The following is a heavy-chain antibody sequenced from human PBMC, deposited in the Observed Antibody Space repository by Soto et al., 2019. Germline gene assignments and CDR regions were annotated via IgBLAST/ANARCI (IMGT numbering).Heavy chain of an antibody. D-gene: IGHD6-19*01. J-gene: IGHJ4*02. CDR3: ARAGRAVDFDY. CDR1: GDSISNNNW. V-gene: IGHV4-4*02. CDR2: IHHSGNT. Sequence: QVQLQESGPGLVKTSGPLSLTCVVSGDSISNNNWWSWVRQPPGKGLEWIGEIHHSGNTNYNPSLKSRVTISLDKSRNELSLNVGSVTAADPAVYYCARAGRAVDFDYWGQGALVTVSS.